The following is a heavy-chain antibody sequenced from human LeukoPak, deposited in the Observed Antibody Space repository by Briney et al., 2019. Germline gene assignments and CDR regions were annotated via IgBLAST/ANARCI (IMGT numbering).Heavy chain of an antibody. J-gene: IGHJ3*02. D-gene: IGHD3-22*01. Sequence: PSETLSLTCAVSGGSISSGGYSWSWIRQPPGKGLEWIGYIYHSGSTYYNPSLKSRVTISVDRSKNQFSLKLSSVTAADTAVYYCARGGRSYYDSRNDAFDIWGQGTMVTVSS. CDR2: IYHSGST. CDR1: GGSISSGGYS. CDR3: ARGGRSYYDSRNDAFDI. V-gene: IGHV4-30-2*01.